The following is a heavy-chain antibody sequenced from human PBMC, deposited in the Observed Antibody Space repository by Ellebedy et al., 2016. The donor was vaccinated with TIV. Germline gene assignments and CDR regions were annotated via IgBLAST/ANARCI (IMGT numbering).Heavy chain of an antibody. CDR2: INTSGGST. CDR1: GYTFTSYY. Sequence: AASVKVSCKASGYTFTSYYMHWLRQPPGQGREWRGIINTSGGSTSYAQKLQGRVTITRDTSTSTVYMELSSLRSDDTAVYYCARMYSSGSYYFDYWGQGTLVTVSS. CDR3: ARMYSSGSYYFDY. V-gene: IGHV1-46*04. D-gene: IGHD6-19*01. J-gene: IGHJ4*02.